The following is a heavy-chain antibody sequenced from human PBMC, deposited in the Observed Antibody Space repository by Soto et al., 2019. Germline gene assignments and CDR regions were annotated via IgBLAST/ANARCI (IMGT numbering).Heavy chain of an antibody. Sequence: QMQLQESGPGLVKPSQTLSLTCTVSGGSISSGDYYWSWIRQPPGKGLEWIGYIYYSGSTYYTPSLKSRVIISLDTSKNQFSLKLTSVTAADTAVYYCARGYGDHSGTDFDYWGQGTLVTVSS. D-gene: IGHD4-17*01. V-gene: IGHV4-30-4*01. J-gene: IGHJ4*02. CDR1: GGSISSGDYY. CDR2: IYYSGST. CDR3: ARGYGDHSGTDFDY.